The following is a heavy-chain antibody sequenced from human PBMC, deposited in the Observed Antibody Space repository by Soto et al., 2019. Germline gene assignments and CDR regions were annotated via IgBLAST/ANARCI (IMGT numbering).Heavy chain of an antibody. V-gene: IGHV1-3*01. CDR1: GYTFTSYA. CDR3: ANLPPTPDWFDP. CDR2: INAGNGNT. D-gene: IGHD2-15*01. J-gene: IGHJ5*02. Sequence: ASVKVSCKASGYTFTSYAMHWVRQAPGQRLEWMGWINAGNGNTKYSQKFQGRVTITRDTSASTAYMELSSLRSDDTAIYYCANLPPTPDWFDPWGQGTLVTVSS.